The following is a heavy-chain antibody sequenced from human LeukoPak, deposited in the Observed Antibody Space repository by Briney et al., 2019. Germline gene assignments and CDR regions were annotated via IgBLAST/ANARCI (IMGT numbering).Heavy chain of an antibody. Sequence: GGSLRLSCAASGFTFDDYAMHWVRQAPGKGLEWVSGISWNSGSIGYADSVKGRFTISRDNAKNSLYLQMNSLRAEDTALYYCAKDGGRDGYYFDYWGQGTLVTVSS. D-gene: IGHD5-24*01. CDR2: ISWNSGSI. J-gene: IGHJ4*02. CDR3: AKDGGRDGYYFDY. V-gene: IGHV3-9*01. CDR1: GFTFDDYA.